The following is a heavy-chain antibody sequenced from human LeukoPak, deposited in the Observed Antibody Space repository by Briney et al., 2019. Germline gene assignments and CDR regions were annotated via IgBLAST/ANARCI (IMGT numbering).Heavy chain of an antibody. CDR3: ARGVSIYHYYYYMDV. J-gene: IGHJ6*03. CDR1: GSTFSDYH. V-gene: IGHV1-2*02. Sequence: ASVKVSCKASGSTFSDYHINWVRQASGQGPEWMGWINPKSGDAKYGQAFQGRVTMTRDTSISTAYMELSSLRSEDTAVYYCARGVSIYHYYYYMDVWGKGTTVTVSS. CDR2: INPKSGDA.